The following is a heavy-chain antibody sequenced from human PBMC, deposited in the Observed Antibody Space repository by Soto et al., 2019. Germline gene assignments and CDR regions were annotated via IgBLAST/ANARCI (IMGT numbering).Heavy chain of an antibody. CDR2: ISADGART. V-gene: IGHV3-23*01. CDR1: GFTFSSYS. Sequence: GGSLRLSCAASGFTFSSYSMTWVRQGPEKGLEWVSEISADGARTYYADSVKGRFTVSRDNSKNTVYLQMNSLRAEDTAVYYCAQNFDYWGQGTLVTVSS. CDR3: AQNFDY. J-gene: IGHJ4*02.